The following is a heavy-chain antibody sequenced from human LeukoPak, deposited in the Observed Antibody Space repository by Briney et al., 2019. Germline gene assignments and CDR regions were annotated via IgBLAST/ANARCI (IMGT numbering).Heavy chain of an antibody. V-gene: IGHV4-31*03. Sequence: NASQTLSLTCTVSGGSISSGGYYWSWIRQHPGKGLEWIGYIYYSGSTYYNPSLKSRVTISVDTSKNQFSLKLSSVTAADTAVYYCASRRFAAYYGSGSYYKNWGQGTLVTVSS. CDR1: GGSISSGGYY. CDR3: ASRRFAAYYGSGSYYKN. CDR2: IYYSGST. D-gene: IGHD3-10*01. J-gene: IGHJ4*02.